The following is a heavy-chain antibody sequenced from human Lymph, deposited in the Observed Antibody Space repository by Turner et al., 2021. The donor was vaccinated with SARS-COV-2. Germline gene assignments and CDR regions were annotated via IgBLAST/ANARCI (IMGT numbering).Heavy chain of an antibody. D-gene: IGHD1-1*01. CDR1: GGSISSTS. CDR2: FYKSGSI. CDR3: ARHQGSTSGYDHGMNV. J-gene: IGHJ6*02. Sequence: QVQLQDSGPGLVRPSETLSLTCSVSGGSISSTSWSWIRQSPGRGLEWIGYFYKSGSIEYNPTLRSRVTISVETSKNQLSLNLISGTAADTAVYYCARHQGSTSGYDHGMNVWGQGTAVIVSS. V-gene: IGHV4-59*08.